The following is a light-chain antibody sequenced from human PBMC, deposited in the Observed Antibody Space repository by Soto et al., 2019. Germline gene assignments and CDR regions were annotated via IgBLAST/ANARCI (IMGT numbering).Light chain of an antibody. J-gene: IGKJ1*01. CDR1: QGISNY. V-gene: IGKV1-27*01. CDR3: QKYNSAPPWT. CDR2: AAS. Sequence: DIQMTQSPSSLSASVGDRVTITCRASQGISNYLAWYQQKPGKVPKLLIYAASTLQSGVPSRFSGSGSGTDLTLTISSLQPEDVATYYCQKYNSAPPWTFGQGTKV.